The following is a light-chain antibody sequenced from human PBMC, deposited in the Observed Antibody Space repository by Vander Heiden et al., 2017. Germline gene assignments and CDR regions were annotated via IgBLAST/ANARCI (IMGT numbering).Light chain of an antibody. CDR3: EAWDDSLNGPV. CDR1: SSNIASHS. J-gene: IGLJ3*02. CDR2: SNN. Sequence: QSVLTQPGSASGPPGQRVTMSCSGSSSNIASHSVNWYQQLPGMAPKLLMFSNNKRPSGVPDRFSGSKSGTSASLAISGLQSGDEADYFCEAWDDSLNGPVFGGGTKLTVL. V-gene: IGLV1-44*01.